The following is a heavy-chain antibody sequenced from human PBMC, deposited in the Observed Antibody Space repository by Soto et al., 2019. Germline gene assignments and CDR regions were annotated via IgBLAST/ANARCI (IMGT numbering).Heavy chain of an antibody. J-gene: IGHJ6*02. CDR2: ISYDGSNK. V-gene: IGHV3-30-3*01. Sequence: QVQLVESGGGVVQPGRSLRLSCAASGFTFSSYAMHWVHQAPGKGLEWVAVISYDGSNKYYADSVKGRFTNSRDNSKNTLYLQMNSLRAEDTAVYYCARVISSSWDNYYYYGMDVWGQGTTVTVSS. CDR1: GFTFSSYA. D-gene: IGHD6-13*01. CDR3: ARVISSSWDNYYYYGMDV.